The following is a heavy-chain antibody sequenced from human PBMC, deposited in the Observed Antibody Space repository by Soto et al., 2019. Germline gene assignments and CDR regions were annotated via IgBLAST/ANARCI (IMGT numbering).Heavy chain of an antibody. CDR2: IYYSGST. J-gene: IGHJ6*02. D-gene: IGHD5-12*01. CDR3: ARVIGGYDYYDYYGMDV. V-gene: IGHV4-59*01. Sequence: QVQLQESGPGLVKPSETLSLTCTVSGGSISSYYWSWIRQPPGKGLEWIGSIYYSGSTNYNPSLKSRVTISVATSKNQFSLKLSSVTAADTAVYYCARVIGGYDYYDYYGMDVWGQGTTVTVSS. CDR1: GGSISSYY.